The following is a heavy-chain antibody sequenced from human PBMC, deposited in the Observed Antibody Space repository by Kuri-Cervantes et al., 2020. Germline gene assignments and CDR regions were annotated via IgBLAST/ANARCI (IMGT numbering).Heavy chain of an antibody. Sequence: ASVKVSCKASGYTFTSYDINWVRQATGQGLEWMGWMNPNSGNTGYAQKLQGRVTMTTDASTSTAYMELRSLRSDDTAVYYCASTVYGYYMDVWGRGTTVTVSS. V-gene: IGHV1-8*02. D-gene: IGHD5/OR15-5a*01. CDR1: GYTFTSYD. CDR2: MNPNSGNT. CDR3: ASTVYGYYMDV. J-gene: IGHJ6*03.